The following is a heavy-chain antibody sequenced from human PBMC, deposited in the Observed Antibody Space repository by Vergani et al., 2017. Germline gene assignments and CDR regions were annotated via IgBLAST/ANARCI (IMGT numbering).Heavy chain of an antibody. D-gene: IGHD3-3*01. V-gene: IGHV5-51*03. Sequence: EVQLVQSGAEVKKPGESLQISCQGSGYSITNYWIAWVRQRPGKGLEWMGIIYAGDSDVRYSPSFQGQVTMSVDKSLSTAYLQWSSLKASDTATYYCAKTHDXSSLYSSYNWFDPWGQGTQVTVSS. CDR1: GYSITNYW. J-gene: IGHJ5*02. CDR2: IYAGDSDV. CDR3: AKTHDXSSLYSSYNWFDP.